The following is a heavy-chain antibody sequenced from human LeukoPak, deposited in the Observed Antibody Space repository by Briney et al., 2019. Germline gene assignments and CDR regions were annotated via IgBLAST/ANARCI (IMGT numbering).Heavy chain of an antibody. Sequence: SVKVSCKASGGTFSSYAISWVRQAPGQGLEWMGGIIPIFGTANYAQKFQGRVTITADESTSTAYMELSSLRSEDTAVYYCARDNSVEDTAWWFDPWGQGTLVTVSS. V-gene: IGHV1-69*13. J-gene: IGHJ5*02. D-gene: IGHD4-23*01. CDR2: IIPIFGTA. CDR3: ARDNSVEDTAWWFDP. CDR1: GGTFSSYA.